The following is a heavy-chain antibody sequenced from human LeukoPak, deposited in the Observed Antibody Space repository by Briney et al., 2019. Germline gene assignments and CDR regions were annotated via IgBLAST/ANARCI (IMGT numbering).Heavy chain of an antibody. J-gene: IGHJ4*02. Sequence: SETLSLTCTVSGYSLSSGYYWGWIRQPPGKGLEWIGSIYHGGGTYYNPSLKSRVTISEDTSKNQFSLKLSSVTAADTAMHYCARASDDYGDYNYFDYWGQGPLVTVSS. V-gene: IGHV4-38-2*02. CDR3: ARASDDYGDYNYFDY. CDR1: GYSLSSGYY. D-gene: IGHD4-17*01. CDR2: IYHGGGT.